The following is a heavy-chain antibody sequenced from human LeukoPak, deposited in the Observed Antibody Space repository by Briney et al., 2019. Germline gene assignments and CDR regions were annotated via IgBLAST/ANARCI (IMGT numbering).Heavy chain of an antibody. CDR1: GGSFSGYY. D-gene: IGHD2-15*01. CDR3: ARAYCSGGSCYYYYYYGMDV. CDR2: INHSGST. J-gene: IGHJ6*04. Sequence: SETLSLTCAVYGGSFSGYYWSWLRQPPGKGLEWIGEINHSGSTNYNPSLKSRGTISVDTSKNQFSLKLSSVTAADTAVYYCARAYCSGGSCYYYYYYGMDVWGKGTTVTVSS. V-gene: IGHV4-34*01.